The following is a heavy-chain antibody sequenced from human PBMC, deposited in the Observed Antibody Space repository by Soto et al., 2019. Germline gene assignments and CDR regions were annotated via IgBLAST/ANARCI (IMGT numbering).Heavy chain of an antibody. D-gene: IGHD1-1*01. CDR3: AGDPGDGNYYYYGMDV. J-gene: IGHJ6*02. V-gene: IGHV1-69*13. Sequence: SVKVSCTASGGTFSSYAISWVRQAPGQGLEWMGGIIPIFGTANYAQKFQGRVTITADESTSTAYMELSSLRSEDTAVYYCAGDPGDGNYYYYGMDVWGQGTTVTVSS. CDR2: IIPIFGTA. CDR1: GGTFSSYA.